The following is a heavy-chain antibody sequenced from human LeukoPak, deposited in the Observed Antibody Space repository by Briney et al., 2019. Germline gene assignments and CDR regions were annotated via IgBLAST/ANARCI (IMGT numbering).Heavy chain of an antibody. D-gene: IGHD2-15*01. J-gene: IGHJ4*02. CDR3: AGQHDAFGYYFY. V-gene: IGHV4-38-2*01. Sequence: PSETLSLTCAVTGNSINSCYYWGWIRPPPGDGLEWIGSVYHSGSIYYNPSLKRRVTISVDTSKNRFSLKMTPVTAAATAVYSGAGQHDAFGYYFYWGQGTRVTVSS. CDR2: VYHSGSI. CDR1: GNSINSCYY.